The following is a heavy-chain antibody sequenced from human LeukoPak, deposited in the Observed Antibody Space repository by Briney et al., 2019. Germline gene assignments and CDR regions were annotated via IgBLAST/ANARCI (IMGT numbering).Heavy chain of an antibody. CDR2: IILIFGTA. V-gene: IGHV1-69*05. Sequence: SVKVSCNASGGTFSSYAISWVRQAPGQGLEWMGGIILIFGTANYAQKFQGRVTITTDESTSTAYMELSSLRSEHTAVYYCVSQDGYNTGAFDIWGQGTMVTVSS. D-gene: IGHD5-24*01. J-gene: IGHJ3*02. CDR3: VSQDGYNTGAFDI. CDR1: GGTFSSYA.